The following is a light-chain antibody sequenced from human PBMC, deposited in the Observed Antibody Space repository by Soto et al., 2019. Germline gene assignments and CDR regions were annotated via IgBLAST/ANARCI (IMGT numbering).Light chain of an antibody. J-gene: IGKJ1*01. CDR3: QQYGSSPWR. V-gene: IGKV3-20*01. Sequence: EIVLTQSPGTLSLSPGERATLSCRASQSVSSSYLAWYQQKPGQAPRLLIYGASSRATGTPDRFSGSGSGTDFTLTISRLEPEDFAVYYCQQYGSSPWRFGQGTKVDNK. CDR2: GAS. CDR1: QSVSSSY.